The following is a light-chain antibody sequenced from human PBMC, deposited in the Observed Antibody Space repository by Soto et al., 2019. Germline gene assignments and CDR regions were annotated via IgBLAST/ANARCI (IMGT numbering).Light chain of an antibody. V-gene: IGLV2-8*01. CDR1: SSDVGGYND. CDR3: SSYVGTNSYV. CDR2: EVY. J-gene: IGLJ1*01. Sequence: QSVLTQPPSASGSPGQSVTISCTGTSSDVGGYNDVSWYQHHPGKAPKLIIYEVYKRPSGVPDRFSGSKSGNTAALTVSGLQAEDEADYSCSSYVGTNSYVFGTGTKVTVL.